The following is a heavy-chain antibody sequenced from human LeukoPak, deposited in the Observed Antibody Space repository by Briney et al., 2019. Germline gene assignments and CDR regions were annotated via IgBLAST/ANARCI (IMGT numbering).Heavy chain of an antibody. J-gene: IGHJ3*02. CDR3: ASLGGSGRYSDAFDI. V-gene: IGHV4-59*01. CDR2: IYYSGST. Sequence: GSLRLSCAVSGLTFSNAWMSWVRQAPGKGLEWIGYIYYSGSTHYKPSLKSRVTISVDTSKNQFSLKLSSVTAADTAVYYCASLGGSGRYSDAFDIWGQGTMVTVSS. D-gene: IGHD1-26*01. CDR1: GLTFSNAW.